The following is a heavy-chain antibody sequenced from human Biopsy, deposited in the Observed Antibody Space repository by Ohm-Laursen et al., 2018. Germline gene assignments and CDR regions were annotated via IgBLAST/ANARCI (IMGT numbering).Heavy chain of an antibody. J-gene: IGHJ4*02. CDR2: MNPDSGGT. CDR3: ARDQVAVAGTSIDY. Sequence: ASVKVSCKASGHTLTGHYMHWVRQAPGQGPEWMGWMNPDSGGTKYAQKFQGRVTMTRDTSISTAYMELRSLRSDDTAVYYCARDQVAVAGTSIDYWGQGTLVTVSS. CDR1: GHTLTGHY. D-gene: IGHD6-19*01. V-gene: IGHV1-2*02.